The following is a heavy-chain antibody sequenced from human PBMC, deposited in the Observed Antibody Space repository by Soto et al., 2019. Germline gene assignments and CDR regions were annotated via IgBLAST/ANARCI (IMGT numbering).Heavy chain of an antibody. V-gene: IGHV1-69*01. CDR3: ARYVADITSSYPDLPEDYDSGMDV. D-gene: IGHD6-6*01. Sequence: QEQLVQSGAEIKKPGSSVKISCEASGGTFSTYAFSWVRQAPGQGLEWMGGIIPIFGSPRYAQKFQGRVTITADECLSTAYMELSSLRSDDTAVYYWARYVADITSSYPDLPEDYDSGMDVWGQGTTVPVSS. CDR2: IIPIFGSP. CDR1: GGTFSTYA. J-gene: IGHJ6*02.